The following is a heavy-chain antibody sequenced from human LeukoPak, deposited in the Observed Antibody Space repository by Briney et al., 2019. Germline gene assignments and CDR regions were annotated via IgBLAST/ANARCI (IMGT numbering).Heavy chain of an antibody. J-gene: IGHJ4*02. CDR1: GYTFTSYG. D-gene: IGHD6-19*01. V-gene: IGHV1-18*01. CDR3: ARLVGVAVRRFDY. CDR2: ISAYNGNT. Sequence: GAAVKVSCKASGYTFTSYGISWVRQAPGQGLEWIGWISAYNGNTNYAQKLQGRVTMTTDTSTITAYMVPRSLRSDDTAVYYCARLVGVAVRRFDYWGQATLVTVSS.